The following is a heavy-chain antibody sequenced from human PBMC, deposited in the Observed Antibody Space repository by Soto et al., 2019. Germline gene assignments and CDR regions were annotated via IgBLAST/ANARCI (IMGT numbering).Heavy chain of an antibody. CDR1: GDSVSSNSAA. Sequence: SQTLSLTCAISGDSVSSNSAAWNWIRQSPSRGLEWLGRTYYRSKWYNDYAVSVKSRITINPDTSKNQFSLQLNSVTPEDTAVYYCAGLAFCGGDCYSDNWFDPWGQGTLVTVSS. CDR2: TYYRSKWYN. V-gene: IGHV6-1*01. CDR3: AGLAFCGGDCYSDNWFDP. J-gene: IGHJ5*02. D-gene: IGHD2-21*02.